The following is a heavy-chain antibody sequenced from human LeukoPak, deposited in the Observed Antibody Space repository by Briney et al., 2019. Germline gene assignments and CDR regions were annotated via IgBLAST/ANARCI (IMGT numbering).Heavy chain of an antibody. J-gene: IGHJ4*02. CDR1: GFTFSSYA. V-gene: IGHV3-23*01. CDR3: AKTPMTNGWYYFDY. CDR2: FSGSGGST. Sequence: GGSLRLSCAASGFTFSSYAMSWVRQAPGKGLECISGFSGSGGSTYYADSVKGRFTISRDNSKNTLYLQMNSLRAEDTAVYYCAKTPMTNGWYYFDYWGQGSLVTVSS. D-gene: IGHD6-19*01.